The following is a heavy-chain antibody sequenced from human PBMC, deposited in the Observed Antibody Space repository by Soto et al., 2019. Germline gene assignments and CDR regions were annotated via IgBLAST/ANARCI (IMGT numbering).Heavy chain of an antibody. CDR2: IYHSGST. Sequence: SETLSLTCAVSGCSISRGGYSWSWIQQPPGKGLEWIGYIYHSGSTYYNPSLKSRVTISVDRSKNQFSLKLSSVTAADTAVYYCARSYYYDSHWFNPWGQGTLVSAPQ. D-gene: IGHD3-22*01. CDR3: ARSYYYDSHWFNP. J-gene: IGHJ5*02. V-gene: IGHV4-30-2*01. CDR1: GCSISRGGYS.